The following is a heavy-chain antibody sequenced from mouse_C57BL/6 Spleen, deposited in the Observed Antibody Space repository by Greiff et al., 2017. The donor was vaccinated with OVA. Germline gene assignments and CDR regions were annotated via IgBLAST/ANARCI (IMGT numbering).Heavy chain of an antibody. CDR3: ARFGYLDYWYFDV. V-gene: IGHV1-64*01. CDR2: IHPNSGST. CDR1: GYTFTSYW. D-gene: IGHD2-2*01. J-gene: IGHJ1*03. Sequence: VQLQQPGAELVKPGASVKLSCKASGYTFTSYWMHWVKQRPGKGLEWIGMIHPNSGSTNYNEKFKSKATLTVDKSSSTAYMQLSSLTSEDSAVYYCARFGYLDYWYFDVWGTGTTVTVSS.